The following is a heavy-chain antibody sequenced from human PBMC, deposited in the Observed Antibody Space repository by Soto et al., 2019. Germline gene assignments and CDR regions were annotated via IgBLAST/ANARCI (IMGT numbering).Heavy chain of an antibody. Sequence: EVQLVESGGGVVRPGGSLRLSCTASGFAFDDYGMTWVRQAPGKGLEWVSGINRNGGSTAYADSVKGRFTISRDNAKNFLFLQMNSLRAEDTALYYCARVSGSYFRSMIDYWGQATLVTVSS. D-gene: IGHD1-26*01. V-gene: IGHV3-20*04. CDR1: GFAFDDYG. CDR2: INRNGGST. CDR3: ARVSGSYFRSMIDY. J-gene: IGHJ4*02.